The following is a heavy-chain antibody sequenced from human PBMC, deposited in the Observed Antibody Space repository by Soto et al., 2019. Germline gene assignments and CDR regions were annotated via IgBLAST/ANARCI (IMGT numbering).Heavy chain of an antibody. CDR2: IDGSGGIT. J-gene: IGHJ5*02. V-gene: IGHV3-23*01. D-gene: IGHD3-10*01. Sequence: QLLQSGGGLVQPGGSLTLSCAASGFTFGTTDMSWGRQAPGEGLEWVSTIDGSGGITYYADSVKGRFTISSDHSRNTVYLQLNSLRGDDTALYYCVKNSGWFNTWGQGALVTVSS. CDR3: VKNSGWFNT. CDR1: GFTFGTTD.